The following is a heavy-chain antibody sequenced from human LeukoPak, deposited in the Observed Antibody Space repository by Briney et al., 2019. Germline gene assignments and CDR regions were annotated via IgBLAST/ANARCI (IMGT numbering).Heavy chain of an antibody. CDR2: ISAYNGNT. CDR3: ARDRGVRYFEWLSPAYGMDV. J-gene: IGHJ6*04. V-gene: IGHV1-18*04. Sequence: ASVKVSCKASGYTFTSYGISWVRQAPGQGLEWMGWISAYNGNTNYAQKLQGRVTMTTDTSTSTAYMELRSLRSDDTAVYYCARDRGVRYFEWLSPAYGMDVWGKGTTVTVSS. D-gene: IGHD3-9*01. CDR1: GYTFTSYG.